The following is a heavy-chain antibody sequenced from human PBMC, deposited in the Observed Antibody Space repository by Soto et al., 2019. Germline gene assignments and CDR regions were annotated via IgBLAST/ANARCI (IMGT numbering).Heavy chain of an antibody. J-gene: IGHJ4*02. D-gene: IGHD2-15*01. V-gene: IGHV2-5*01. CDR1: GFSLSTSGVG. Sequence: SGPTLVNPTQTLTLTCTFSGFSLSTSGVGVGWIRQPPGKALEWLALIYWNDDKRYSPSLKSRLTITKDTSKNQVVLTMTNMDPVDTATYYCAHTVVVVAATRHDYFDYWGQGTLVTVSS. CDR2: IYWNDDK. CDR3: AHTVVVVAATRHDYFDY.